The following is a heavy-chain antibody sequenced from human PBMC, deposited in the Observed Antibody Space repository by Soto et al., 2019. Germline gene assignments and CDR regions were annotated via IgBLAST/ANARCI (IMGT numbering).Heavy chain of an antibody. CDR3: AKAEYCSSTSCYDDGGHFDY. V-gene: IGHV3-9*01. CDR1: GFTFDDYA. J-gene: IGHJ4*02. Sequence: GGSLRLSCAASGFTFDDYAMHWVRQAPGKGLEWVSGISWNSGSIGYADSVKGRFTISRYNAKNSLYLQMNSLRAEDTALYYCAKAEYCSSTSCYDDGGHFDYWGQGTLVTVSS. D-gene: IGHD2-2*01. CDR2: ISWNSGSI.